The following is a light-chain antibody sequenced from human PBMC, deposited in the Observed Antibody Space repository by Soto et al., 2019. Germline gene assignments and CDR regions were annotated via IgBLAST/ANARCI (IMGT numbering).Light chain of an antibody. V-gene: IGLV1-40*01. Sequence: QSMMTQPRSVCAAPGQMVSISCTGSSSNIGAGYDVHWYQQLPGTAPKLLIYGNSNRPSGVPDRFSGSKSGTSASLAITVLQTEDEADYYCQSYDSSLTGYVFGTGTKVTVL. J-gene: IGLJ1*01. CDR1: SSNIGAGYD. CDR3: QSYDSSLTGYV. CDR2: GNS.